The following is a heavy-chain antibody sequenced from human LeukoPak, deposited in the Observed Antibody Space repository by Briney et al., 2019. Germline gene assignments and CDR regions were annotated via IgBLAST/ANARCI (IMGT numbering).Heavy chain of an antibody. Sequence: GGSLRLPCAASGFTFSSYAMSWVRQAPGKGLEWVSAISGSGGSTYYADSVKGRFTISRDNSKNTLYLQMNSLRAEDTAVYYCAKGQGGYENHNWFDPWGQGTLVTVSS. V-gene: IGHV3-23*01. CDR1: GFTFSSYA. CDR2: ISGSGGST. J-gene: IGHJ5*02. CDR3: AKGQGGYENHNWFDP. D-gene: IGHD5-12*01.